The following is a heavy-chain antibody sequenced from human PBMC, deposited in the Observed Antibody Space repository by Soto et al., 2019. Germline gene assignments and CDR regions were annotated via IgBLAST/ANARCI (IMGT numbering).Heavy chain of an antibody. CDR2: IYHSGST. CDR1: GGSISSSNW. J-gene: IGHJ3*02. CDR3: ASSVGGYNYWDAFDI. V-gene: IGHV4-4*02. Sequence: SETLSLTCAVSGGSISSSNWWSWVRQPPGKGLEWIGEIYHSGSTNYNPSLKSRVTISVDKSKNQFSLKLSSVTAADTAVYYCASSVGGYNYWDAFDIWGQGTMVT. D-gene: IGHD5-12*01.